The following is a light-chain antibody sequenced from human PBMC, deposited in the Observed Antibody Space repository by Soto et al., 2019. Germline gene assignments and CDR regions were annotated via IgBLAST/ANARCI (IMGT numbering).Light chain of an antibody. V-gene: IGKV1-5*01. J-gene: IGKJ1*01. Sequence: LQMTQCHSPLSASLSALVTITCRASQSISSWLAWYQQKPGKAPKLLIYDASSLESGVPSRFSGSGSGTEFTLTISSLQPDDFATYYCQQYNSYSWTFGQGTKVDIK. CDR3: QQYNSYSWT. CDR1: QSISSW. CDR2: DAS.